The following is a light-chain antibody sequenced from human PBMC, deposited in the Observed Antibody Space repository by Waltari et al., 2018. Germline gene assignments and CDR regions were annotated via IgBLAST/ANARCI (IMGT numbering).Light chain of an antibody. Sequence: DIQMTQSPSTLSASVGDRVTITCRASQTIDNYLAWYQQKPGEAPKVMIYDASTLETGGPSRFSGSGSGTEFTLTISSLQPDDFATYYCQQYKSYWTFGQGTKVEIK. CDR2: DAS. V-gene: IGKV1-5*01. CDR3: QQYKSYWT. CDR1: QTIDNY. J-gene: IGKJ1*01.